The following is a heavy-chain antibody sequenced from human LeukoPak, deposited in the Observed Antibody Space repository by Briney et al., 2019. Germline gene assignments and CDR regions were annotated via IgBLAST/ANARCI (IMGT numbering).Heavy chain of an antibody. Sequence: GGSLRLSCAASGVTFSSYAMHWVRQAPGKGLEWVAVISSDGSERYYADSVKGRFTISRDNSKNTLYLQMNSLRAEDTAVYYCGRGGTGSYWLYFDYWGQGTLVTVSS. V-gene: IGHV3-30*04. CDR1: GVTFSSYA. CDR2: ISSDGSER. D-gene: IGHD1-26*01. J-gene: IGHJ4*02. CDR3: GRGGTGSYWLYFDY.